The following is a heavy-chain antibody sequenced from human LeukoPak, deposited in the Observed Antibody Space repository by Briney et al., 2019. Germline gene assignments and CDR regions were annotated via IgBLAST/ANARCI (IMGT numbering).Heavy chain of an antibody. CDR2: INSDGSST. CDR1: GFTFSSYW. Sequence: GGSLRLSCAASGFTFSSYWMHWVRQAPGKGLVWVSRINSDGSSTSYADSVKGRFTISRDNAKNTLYLQKNSLRAEDTAVYYCARGGLYCSSTSCSDAFDIWGQGTMVTVSS. J-gene: IGHJ3*02. V-gene: IGHV3-74*01. CDR3: ARGGLYCSSTSCSDAFDI. D-gene: IGHD2-2*01.